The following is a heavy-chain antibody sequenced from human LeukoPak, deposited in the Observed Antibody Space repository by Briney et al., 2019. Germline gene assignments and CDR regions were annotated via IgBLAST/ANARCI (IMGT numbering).Heavy chain of an antibody. CDR2: IYHSGST. V-gene: IGHV4-38-2*02. CDR1: GGSISGWY. Sequence: SETLSLTCTVSGGSISGWYWSWIRQPPGKGLEWIGSIYHSGSTYYNPSLKSRVTISVDTSKNQFSLKLSSVTAADTAVYYCARDHGDYWGQGTLVTVSS. J-gene: IGHJ4*02. CDR3: ARDHGDY.